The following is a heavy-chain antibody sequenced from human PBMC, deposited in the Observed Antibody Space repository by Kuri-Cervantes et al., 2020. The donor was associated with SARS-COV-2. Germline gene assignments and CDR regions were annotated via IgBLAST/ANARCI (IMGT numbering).Heavy chain of an antibody. D-gene: IGHD3-22*01. Sequence: GESLKISCAACGFTFSSYDMHWVRQATGKGLEWVSAIGTAGDTYYPGSVKGQFTISRENAKNSLYLQMNSLRAEDTAVYYCAKTNYYDSSGYSVKYDYWGQGTLVTVSS. V-gene: IGHV3-13*03. CDR2: IGTAGDT. CDR1: GFTFSSYD. CDR3: AKTNYYDSSGYSVKYDY. J-gene: IGHJ4*02.